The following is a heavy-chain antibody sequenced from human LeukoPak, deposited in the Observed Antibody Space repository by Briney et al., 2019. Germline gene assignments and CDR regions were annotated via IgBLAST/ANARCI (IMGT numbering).Heavy chain of an antibody. J-gene: IGHJ4*02. V-gene: IGHV3-11*04. D-gene: IGHD6-19*01. CDR2: ISSGSTI. CDR3: ARDGRGAVALDY. Sequence: GGSLRLSCAASGFTFSDYYMSWIRQAPGKGLEWVSYISSGSTIYYADSVKGRFTISRDNAKNSLYLQMNSLRAEDTAVYYCARDGRGAVALDYWGQGTLVTVSS. CDR1: GFTFSDYY.